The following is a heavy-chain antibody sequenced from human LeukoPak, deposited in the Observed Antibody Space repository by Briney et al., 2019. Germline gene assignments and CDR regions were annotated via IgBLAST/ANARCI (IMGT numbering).Heavy chain of an antibody. CDR2: ISAYNGNT. Sequence: ASVKVSCKASGYTFTSYGISGVRQAPGQGLEWMGWISAYNGNTNYAQKLQGRVTMTTDTSTSTAYMELRSLRSDDTAVYYCARDPRYCSGGSCYWSYWYFDLWGRGTLVTVSS. CDR3: ARDPRYCSGGSCYWSYWYFDL. CDR1: GYTFTSYG. D-gene: IGHD2-15*01. J-gene: IGHJ2*01. V-gene: IGHV1-18*01.